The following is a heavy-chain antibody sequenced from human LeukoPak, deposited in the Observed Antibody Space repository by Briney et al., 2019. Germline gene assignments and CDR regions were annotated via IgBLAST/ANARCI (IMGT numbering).Heavy chain of an antibody. J-gene: IGHJ4*02. CDR2: IWYDASNK. CDR1: GISFRSYG. V-gene: IGHV3-30*02. Sequence: GGSLRLTCAASGISFRSYGMHWVRQAPGKGLEWVTFIWYDASNKYYAESVKGRFTISRDNSRNTVFLQMNSLRAEDTAIYYCATDISTHYFGSWGQGTLVTVSS. D-gene: IGHD3-9*01. CDR3: ATDISTHYFGS.